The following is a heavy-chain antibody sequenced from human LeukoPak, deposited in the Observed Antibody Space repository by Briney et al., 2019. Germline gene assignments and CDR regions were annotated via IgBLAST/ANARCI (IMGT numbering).Heavy chain of an antibody. V-gene: IGHV3-33*06. D-gene: IGHD6-13*01. CDR1: GFTFFNYG. J-gene: IGHJ4*02. Sequence: GGSLRLSCAASGFTFFNYGMHWVRQAPGKGLDWVAVIWNDGSYKYYADPVKGRFTISRDNPKNTLYLQMNSLRAEDTAIYYCAKVVQYTASTGTGLDYWGQGTMVTLSP. CDR2: IWNDGSYK. CDR3: AKVVQYTASTGTGLDY.